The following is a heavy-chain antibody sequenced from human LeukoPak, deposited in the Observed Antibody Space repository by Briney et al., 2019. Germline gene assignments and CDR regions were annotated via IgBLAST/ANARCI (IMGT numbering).Heavy chain of an antibody. CDR2: IYSSGGT. CDR1: GIIVSDNH. D-gene: IGHD6-19*01. J-gene: IGHJ4*02. CDR3: ARDSNGPAL. Sequence: GGSLGLSCAASGIIVSDNHMSWVRQAPGKGLEWVSVIYSSGGTFYPDSVKGRFTISRDSSKNTLYLQMNSLRADDTAVYYCARDSNGPALWGQGTLVIVSS. V-gene: IGHV3-53*01.